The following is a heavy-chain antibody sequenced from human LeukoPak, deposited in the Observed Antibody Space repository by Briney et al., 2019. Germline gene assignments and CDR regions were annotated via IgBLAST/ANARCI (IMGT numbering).Heavy chain of an antibody. CDR3: ARDVGSDF. CDR1: GFTFSAYY. Sequence: GGSLRLSCAASGFTFSAYYMTWIRQAPGEGLQWVSYISDSGTTVEYTDSVKGRFTISRDNAKNALYLQMNSLRVEDTGIYYCARDVGSDFRGQGTLVSVSS. J-gene: IGHJ4*02. CDR2: ISDSGTTV. V-gene: IGHV3-11*04.